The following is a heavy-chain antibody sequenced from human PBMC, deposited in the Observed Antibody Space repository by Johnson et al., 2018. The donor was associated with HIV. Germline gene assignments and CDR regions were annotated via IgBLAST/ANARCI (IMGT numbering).Heavy chain of an antibody. CDR3: ARGLPYYYDSSSYFVRVVAGAFDI. D-gene: IGHD3-22*01. Sequence: QVQLVESGGGLIQPGGSLRLSCAASGFSVTNTSVSWVRQAPGKGLEWVAFIRYDGSYKNYVDSVKGRFTISRDNSKNTLYLQMNSLRVEDTAVYYCARGLPYYYDSSSYFVRVVAGAFDIWGQGTLVTVSS. CDR1: GFSVTNTS. J-gene: IGHJ3*02. CDR2: IRYDGSYK. V-gene: IGHV3-30*02.